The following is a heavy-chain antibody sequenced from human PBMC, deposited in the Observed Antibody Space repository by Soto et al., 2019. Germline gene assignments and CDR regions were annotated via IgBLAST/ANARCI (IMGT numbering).Heavy chain of an antibody. CDR3: ARQKWAEALDI. J-gene: IGHJ3*02. D-gene: IGHD1-26*01. CDR2: IDPTDSYK. CDR1: GYIFAYYL. Sequence: GESLNISCKGSGYIFAYYLISWVRQEPGKGLEWLGRIDPTDSYKDYSPSFPGHVTMSVDKSIRTAYLEWSSLKASDSAMYYCARQKWAEALDIWGQGTMVTVSS. V-gene: IGHV5-10-1*01.